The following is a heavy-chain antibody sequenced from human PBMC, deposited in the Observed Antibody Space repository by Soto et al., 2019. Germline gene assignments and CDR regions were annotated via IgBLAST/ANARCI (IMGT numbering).Heavy chain of an antibody. Sequence: SETLSLTCDVYGGSFSDYIWTWIRQTPGKGLQWIGQVNHSGSANYNPSLKSRVTISVHTSSSQFSLELSSVTAADTAVYYCARGLISGSHYSGGWYYFDSWGQGTQVTVSS. J-gene: IGHJ4*02. CDR3: ARGLISGSHYSGGWYYFDS. D-gene: IGHD1-26*01. CDR1: GGSFSDYI. CDR2: VNHSGSA. V-gene: IGHV4-34*01.